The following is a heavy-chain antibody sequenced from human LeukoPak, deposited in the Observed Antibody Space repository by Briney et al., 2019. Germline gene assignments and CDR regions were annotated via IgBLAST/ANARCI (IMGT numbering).Heavy chain of an antibody. D-gene: IGHD6-13*01. J-gene: IGHJ3*02. CDR1: GFTFSSYS. CDR3: AKIPGGIAAAGNPVGAFDI. CDR2: ISSSSSYI. V-gene: IGHV3-21*01. Sequence: GGSLRLSCAASGFTFSSYSMNWVRQAPGKGLEWVSSISSSSSYIYYADSVKGRFTISRDNAKNSLYLQMNSLRAEDTAVYYCAKIPGGIAAAGNPVGAFDIWGQGTMVTVSS.